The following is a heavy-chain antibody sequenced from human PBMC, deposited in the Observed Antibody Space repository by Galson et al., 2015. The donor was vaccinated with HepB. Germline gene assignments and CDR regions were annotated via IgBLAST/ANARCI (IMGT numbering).Heavy chain of an antibody. CDR2: INPSGGST. CDR3: ARDRNGLLWFGELDL. CDR1: GYTFTSYY. Sequence: SVKVSCKASGYTFTSYYMHWVRQAPGQGLEWMGIINPSGGSTSYAQKFQGRVTMTRDTSTSTVYMELSSLRSEDTAVYYCARDRNGLLWFGELDLWGQGTLVTVSS. D-gene: IGHD3-10*01. V-gene: IGHV1-46*01. J-gene: IGHJ5*02.